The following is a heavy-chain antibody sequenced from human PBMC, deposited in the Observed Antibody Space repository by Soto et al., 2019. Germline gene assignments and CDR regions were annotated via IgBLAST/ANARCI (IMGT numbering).Heavy chain of an antibody. V-gene: IGHV3-23*01. D-gene: IGHD6-19*01. CDR2: ISGSGGST. Sequence: PGGSLRLSCAASGFTFSSYAMSWVRQAPGKGLEWVSAISGSGGSTYYADSVKGRFTISRDNSKNTLYLQMNSLRAEDTAVYYCAKCSVYSSGWYREFDPWGQGTRVTGSS. CDR1: GFTFSSYA. CDR3: AKCSVYSSGWYREFDP. J-gene: IGHJ5*02.